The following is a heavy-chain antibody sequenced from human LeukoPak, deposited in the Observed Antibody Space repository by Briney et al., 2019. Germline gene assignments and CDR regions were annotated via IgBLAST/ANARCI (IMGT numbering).Heavy chain of an antibody. J-gene: IGHJ4*02. CDR1: GGSISTYY. Sequence: SETLSLTCTVSGGSISTYYWSWIRLPPGKGPEWIAYIYFTGRTQYNPSLKSRVTISEDTSKNQFSLRLSSVTPADTAVYYCARGGYDSDFDYWGQGTLVTVSS. CDR3: ARGGYDSDFDY. CDR2: IYFTGRT. V-gene: IGHV4-59*01. D-gene: IGHD3-3*01.